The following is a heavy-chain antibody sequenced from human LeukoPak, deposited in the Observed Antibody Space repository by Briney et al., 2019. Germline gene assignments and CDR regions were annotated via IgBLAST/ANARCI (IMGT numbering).Heavy chain of an antibody. D-gene: IGHD6-6*01. CDR2: ISAYNGNT. V-gene: IGHV1-18*01. J-gene: IGHJ4*02. CDR3: ARGDYSSSSAPFDY. Sequence: ASVKVSCKASGYTFTSYGISWVRQAPGQGLEWMGWISAYNGNTNYAQKFQGRVTMTRDTSTSTIYMELSSLRSEDTAIYYCARGDYSSSSAPFDYWGQGTLVTVSS. CDR1: GYTFTSYG.